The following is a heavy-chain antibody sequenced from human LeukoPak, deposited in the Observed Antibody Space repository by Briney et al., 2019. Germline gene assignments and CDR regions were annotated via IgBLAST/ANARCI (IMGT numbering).Heavy chain of an antibody. Sequence: SETLSLTCTVSGGSISSYYWSWIRQPPGKELEWIGYIYYSGSTNYNPSLKSRVTISVDTSKKQFSLKLTSVTAADTAVYYCAREGGFYRPLDYSGPGTLVIVSS. V-gene: IGHV4-59*12. CDR2: IYYSGST. J-gene: IGHJ4*02. D-gene: IGHD2/OR15-2a*01. CDR1: GGSISSYY. CDR3: AREGGFYRPLDY.